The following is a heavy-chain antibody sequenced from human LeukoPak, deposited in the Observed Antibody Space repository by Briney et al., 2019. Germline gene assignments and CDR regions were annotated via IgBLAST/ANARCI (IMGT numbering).Heavy chain of an antibody. V-gene: IGHV3-23*01. Sequence: GGSLRLSCAASGFTFRLCGMNWVRQAPGKGLEWVSAISGGGETTTYTDSVKGRFTISRDNSKNTVYLQMNSLSAEDTAVYYCAKARAGGYNYGPFDYWGQGTLVAVSS. CDR1: GFTFRLCG. D-gene: IGHD5-18*01. J-gene: IGHJ4*02. CDR3: AKARAGGYNYGPFDY. CDR2: ISGGGETT.